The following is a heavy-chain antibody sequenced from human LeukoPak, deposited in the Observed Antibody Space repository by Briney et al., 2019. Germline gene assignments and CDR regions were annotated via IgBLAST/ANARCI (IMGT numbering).Heavy chain of an antibody. J-gene: IGHJ4*02. CDR2: IYYSGST. Sequence: SETLSLTCTVSGGSISSGSYYWSWIRQPPGKGLEWIGYIYYSGSTNYNPSLKSRVTISVDTSKNQFSLKLSSVTAADTAVYYCARGPVPYYYGSASHFDYWGQGTLVTVSS. CDR3: ARGPVPYYYGSASHFDY. D-gene: IGHD3-10*01. CDR1: GGSISSGSYY. V-gene: IGHV4-61*01.